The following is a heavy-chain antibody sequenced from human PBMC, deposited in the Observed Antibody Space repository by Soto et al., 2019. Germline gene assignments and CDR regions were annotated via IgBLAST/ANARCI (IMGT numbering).Heavy chain of an antibody. CDR1: GGSISTSNW. J-gene: IGHJ4*02. V-gene: IGHV4-4*02. CDR2: VYRTGST. CDR3: ARARATIAAAAIFDC. D-gene: IGHD6-13*01. Sequence: QVQLQESGPGLVKPSGTLSLTCAVSGGSISTSNWWSWVRQPPGKGLEWIGEVYRTGSTNYNPSLESRLTRSVDKSKNQFSLKLTSVTAAVTAVYYCARARATIAAAAIFDCWGQGTLVTVSS.